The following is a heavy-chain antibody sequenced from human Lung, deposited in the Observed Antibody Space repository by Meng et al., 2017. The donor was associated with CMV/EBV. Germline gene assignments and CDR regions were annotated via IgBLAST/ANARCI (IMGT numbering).Heavy chain of an antibody. J-gene: IGHJ1*01. Sequence: ESGPGLVKPPQTLSLIYVVSGASIPNPTWWAWVRQPPEKGLEWIGEIHHRGSSAYNPSLKSRVSMSIDKSKNQFSLKLTSVTAADTAVYHCLRRSGGSVWGQGTLVRLL. CDR2: IHHRGSS. D-gene: IGHD3-10*01. CDR3: LRRSGGSV. V-gene: IGHV4-4*03. CDR1: GASIPNPTW.